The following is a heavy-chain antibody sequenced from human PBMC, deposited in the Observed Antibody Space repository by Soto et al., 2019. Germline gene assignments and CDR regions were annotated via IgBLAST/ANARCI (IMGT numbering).Heavy chain of an antibody. J-gene: IGHJ5*02. Sequence: PGGSLRLSCAASGFTLYSYGMHWVRQAPGKGLEGMAVISYDGSDEYYPDSVRGRFTISRDNSKKKLYLQMNSLRAEDTAMYYCAKGTRGYHYSARENNRFGPWGQGTLVPVRS. D-gene: IGHD5-18*01. CDR3: AKGTRGYHYSARENNRFGP. CDR1: GFTLYSYG. CDR2: ISYDGSDE. V-gene: IGHV3-30*18.